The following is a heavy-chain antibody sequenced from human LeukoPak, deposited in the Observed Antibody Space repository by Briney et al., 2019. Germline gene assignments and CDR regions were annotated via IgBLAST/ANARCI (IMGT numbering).Heavy chain of an antibody. CDR2: IYHSGST. CDR1: GGSISSGGYS. D-gene: IGHD3-3*01. J-gene: IGHJ5*02. V-gene: IGHV4-30-2*01. Sequence: SQTLSLTCAVSGGSISSGGYSWSWIRQPPGKGLEWIGYIYHSGSTYYNPSLKSRVTISVDRSKNQFSLKLSSVTAADTAVYYCARGTHDFWSGPNWFDPWGQGTLVTVSS. CDR3: ARGTHDFWSGPNWFDP.